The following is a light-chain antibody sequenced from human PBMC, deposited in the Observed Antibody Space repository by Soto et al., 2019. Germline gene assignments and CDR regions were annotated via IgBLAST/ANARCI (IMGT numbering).Light chain of an antibody. CDR1: QNVNNW. V-gene: IGKV1-5*01. CDR2: DAS. CDR3: QQYKTYWT. Sequence: DIQMTQFPSALSASVGDRVTITCRASQNVNNWLAWYQHKPGKAPQLLIYDASVLETGVPSRFSGSGSGTEFTLAISGLQSDDFATYYCQQYKTYWTFGPGTKVEGK. J-gene: IGKJ1*01.